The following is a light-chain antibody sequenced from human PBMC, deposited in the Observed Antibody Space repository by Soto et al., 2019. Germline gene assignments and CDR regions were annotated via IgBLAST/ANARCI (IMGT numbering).Light chain of an antibody. CDR1: SNDVGGFSF. Sequence: QSALTQPASVSRSPGQSITISCTGTSNDVGGFSFVSWYQQHPGKAPKLIIYEVSNRPSGVSNRFSGSKSGNTASLTISGLQAEDEADYYCNSYTSTSARVFGGGTKLTVL. J-gene: IGLJ3*02. V-gene: IGLV2-14*01. CDR3: NSYTSTSARV. CDR2: EVS.